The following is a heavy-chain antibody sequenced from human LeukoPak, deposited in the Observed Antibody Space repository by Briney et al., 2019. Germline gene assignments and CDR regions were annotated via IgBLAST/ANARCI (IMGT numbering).Heavy chain of an antibody. V-gene: IGHV3-21*01. CDR2: ISSSSSYI. CDR1: GFTFSSYS. J-gene: IGHJ4*02. Sequence: GGSLRLSCAASGFTFSSYSMNWVRQAPWKGLEWVSSISSSSSYIYYADSVKGRVTISRDNAKNSLYLQMNGLRAEDTAVYYCARDRTGIAARYFDYWGQGTLVTVSS. CDR3: ARDRTGIAARYFDY. D-gene: IGHD6-6*01.